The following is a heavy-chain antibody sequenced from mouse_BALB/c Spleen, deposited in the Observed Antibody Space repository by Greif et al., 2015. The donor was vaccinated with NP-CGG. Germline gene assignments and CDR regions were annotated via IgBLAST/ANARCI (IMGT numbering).Heavy chain of an antibody. V-gene: IGHV14-1*02. J-gene: IGHJ2*01. CDR2: IDPENGNT. Sequence: VTLKECGAELVRPVALVKLSCKASGFNIKDYYMHWVKQRPEQGLEWIGWIDPENGNTIYDPKFQGKASITADTSSNTAYLRLSSLTSEDTAVYYCARWNGNYAIYFDYWGQGTTLTVSS. D-gene: IGHD2-1*01. CDR1: GFNIKDYY. CDR3: ARWNGNYAIYFDY.